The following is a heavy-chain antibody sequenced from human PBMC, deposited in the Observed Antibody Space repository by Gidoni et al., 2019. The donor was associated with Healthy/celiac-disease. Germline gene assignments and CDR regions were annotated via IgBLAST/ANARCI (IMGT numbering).Heavy chain of an antibody. D-gene: IGHD6-19*01. CDR1: GFTFSSYW. CDR2: INSDGSST. V-gene: IGHV3-74*01. J-gene: IGHJ4*02. Sequence: EVQLVESGGGLVRPGGCLRLAGAASGFTFSSYWMHWVRQAPGKGLVWVSRINSDGSSTSYADSVKGRFTISRDNAKNTLYLQMNSLRAEDTAVYYCARANYHSSGCHYWGQGTLVTVSS. CDR3: ARANYHSSGCHY.